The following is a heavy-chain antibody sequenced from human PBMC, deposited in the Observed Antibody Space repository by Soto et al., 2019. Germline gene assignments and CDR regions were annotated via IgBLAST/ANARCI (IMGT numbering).Heavy chain of an antibody. V-gene: IGHV3-48*01. D-gene: IGHD3-10*01. CDR3: ARAEYNSGPDY. CDR2: ISSSSSAV. CDR1: GFTFSSYG. J-gene: IGHJ4*02. Sequence: EVQLVESGGGLVQPGGSLRLSCAASGFTFSSYGMNWVRQAPGKGLEWLSYISSSSSAVHYADSVKGRFTISRDNAKNSLYLQMNSLRAEDTAVYYCARAEYNSGPDYWGQGTLVTVSS.